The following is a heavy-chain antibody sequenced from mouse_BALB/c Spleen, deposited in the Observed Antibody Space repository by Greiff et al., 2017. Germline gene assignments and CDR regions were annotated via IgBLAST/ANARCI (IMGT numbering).Heavy chain of an antibody. V-gene: IGHV1-5*01. D-gene: IGHD1-1*01. J-gene: IGHJ3*01. CDR3: TVAGTVHIEAWFAY. Sequence: EVKLMESGTVLARPGASVKMSCKASGYTFTSYWMHWVKQRPGQGLEWIGAIYPGNSDTSYNQKFKGKAKLTAVTSTSTAYMELSSLTNEDSAVYYCTVAGTVHIEAWFAYWGQGTLVTVSA. CDR1: GYTFTSYW. CDR2: IYPGNSDT.